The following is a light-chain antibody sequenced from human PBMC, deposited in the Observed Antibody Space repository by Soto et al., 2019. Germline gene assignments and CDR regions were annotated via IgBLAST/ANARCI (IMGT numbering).Light chain of an antibody. V-gene: IGKV1-39*01. CDR2: AAS. CDR3: QQSYSTPRT. Sequence: DIQMTQSPSFLSTSVGDRVTITCRTSQSINNNLNWYQQKPRKAPKLLIYAASSLHSGFPSRFSGSGSGTDFTLTISSLQPEDFATYYCQQSYSTPRTFGQGTKVEIK. CDR1: QSINNN. J-gene: IGKJ1*01.